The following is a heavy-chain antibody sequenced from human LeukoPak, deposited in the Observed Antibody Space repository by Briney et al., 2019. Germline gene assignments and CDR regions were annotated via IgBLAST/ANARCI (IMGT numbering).Heavy chain of an antibody. D-gene: IGHD5-12*01. J-gene: IGHJ4*02. V-gene: IGHV3-7*03. CDR1: GFTFSTYW. CDR3: VRGGYGPDY. Sequence: GGSLRLSCAASGFTFSTYWMSWVRQAPGKGLEWVANMKQDGSVKNYVDSVKGRFTISRDNAKNSLYLQMNSLRADDTAMYYCVRGGYGPDYWGQGTLVTVSS. CDR2: MKQDGSVK.